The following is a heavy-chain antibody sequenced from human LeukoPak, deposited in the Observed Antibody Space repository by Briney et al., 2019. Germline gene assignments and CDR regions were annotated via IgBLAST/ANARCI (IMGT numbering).Heavy chain of an antibody. Sequence: SETLSLTCTVSGGSITSTSSYWGWIRQPPGKGLEWIVSVYYSGSTSHSPSLNSRVTISVDTSRNQFSLKLSSVTAADTAVYFCARNESVVVAGRPKYNWFDPWGQGTLVTVSS. J-gene: IGHJ5*02. V-gene: IGHV4-39*01. CDR3: ARNESVVVAGRPKYNWFDP. CDR1: GGSITSTSSY. D-gene: IGHD2-15*01. CDR2: VYYSGST.